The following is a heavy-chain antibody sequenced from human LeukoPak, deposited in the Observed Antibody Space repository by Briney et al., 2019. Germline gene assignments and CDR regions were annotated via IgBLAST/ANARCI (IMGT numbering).Heavy chain of an antibody. J-gene: IGHJ4*02. Sequence: GESLRLSCAASGFTFSSYAMGWVRQAPGKGLEWVSGTTSSGDGTSYAHSVKGRFTISRDNSKNTLYLQMNSLRAEDTAIYYCAKDFSGRTSWHRVDDWGQGTLVTVSS. D-gene: IGHD6-13*01. CDR1: GFTFSSYA. CDR3: AKDFSGRTSWHRVDD. CDR2: TTSSGDGT. V-gene: IGHV3-23*01.